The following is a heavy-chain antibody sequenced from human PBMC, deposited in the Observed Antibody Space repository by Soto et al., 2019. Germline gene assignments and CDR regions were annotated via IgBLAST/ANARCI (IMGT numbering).Heavy chain of an antibody. Sequence: PSQTLSLTCVISGDSVSSNGACWNWIRQSPSRGLQWLGRIYYRSKWFHDYAASVESRMAINPDTSRNQFSLQLNYVTPEDTAVYYCARVHCRAGTCLDGLDFWGQGTTVTVSS. CDR2: IYYRSKWFH. D-gene: IGHD2-15*01. V-gene: IGHV6-1*01. CDR3: ARVHCRAGTCLDGLDF. J-gene: IGHJ6*02. CDR1: GDSVSSNGAC.